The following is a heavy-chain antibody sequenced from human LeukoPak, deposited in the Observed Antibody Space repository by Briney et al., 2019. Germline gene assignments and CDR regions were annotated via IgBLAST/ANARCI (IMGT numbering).Heavy chain of an antibody. J-gene: IGHJ4*02. CDR3: ARGAARIVEIATIISFEY. CDR2: ISYDGSNK. V-gene: IGHV3-30*04. CDR1: GFTFSSCA. Sequence: GGSLRLSCAASGFTFSSCAMHWVRQAPGKGLEWVAVISYDGSNKKYADSVKGRFTISRDNSKNTLYLQMNSLRAEDTAVYYCARGAARIVEIATIISFEYWGQGTLVTVSS. D-gene: IGHD5-24*01.